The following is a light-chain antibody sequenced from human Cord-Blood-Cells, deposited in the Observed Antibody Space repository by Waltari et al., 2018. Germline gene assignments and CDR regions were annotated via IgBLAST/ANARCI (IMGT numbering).Light chain of an antibody. CDR1: SIDVGGYNY. CDR3: SSYTSSSTWV. V-gene: IGLV2-14*01. CDR2: DVS. J-gene: IGLJ3*02. Sequence: QSALTQPASVSGSPGQSITIPCTGTSIDVGGYNYVSWYQQHPGKAPKLMIYDVSKRPSGVSNRFSGSKSGNTASLTISGLQAEDEADYYCSSYTSSSTWVFGGGTKLTVL.